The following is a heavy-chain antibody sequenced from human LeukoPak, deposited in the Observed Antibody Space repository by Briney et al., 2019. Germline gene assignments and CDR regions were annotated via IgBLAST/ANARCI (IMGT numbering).Heavy chain of an antibody. CDR2: ISCDGSNK. Sequence: GGSLRLSCAASGFTFSSYAMPWVRQAPGKGLEWVAVISCDGSNKYYADSVKGRFTISRDNSKNTLYLQMNSLRAEDTGVYYWARERVPRGYLEGGLNYWGQGTLVTVSS. V-gene: IGHV3-30-3*01. CDR3: ARERVPRGYLEGGLNY. D-gene: IGHD3-22*01. J-gene: IGHJ4*02. CDR1: GFTFSSYA.